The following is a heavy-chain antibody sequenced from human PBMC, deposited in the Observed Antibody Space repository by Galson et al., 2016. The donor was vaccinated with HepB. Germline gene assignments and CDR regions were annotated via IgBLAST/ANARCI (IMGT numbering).Heavy chain of an antibody. D-gene: IGHD2-2*01. CDR1: GFSLSDPTMG. J-gene: IGHJ6*02. V-gene: IGHV2-26*01. CDR2: ISSGDAK. CDR3: SRILPASVVQGDYHDYYGMDV. Sequence: PALVKPTQTLTLTCTVSGFSLSDPTMGVTWIRQPPGKALEWLAHISSGDAKSYSTSLRSRLSISKDTSQSQVFLNMTNMDPVDPATYFCSRILPASVVQGDYHDYYGMDVWGQGTTVTVSS.